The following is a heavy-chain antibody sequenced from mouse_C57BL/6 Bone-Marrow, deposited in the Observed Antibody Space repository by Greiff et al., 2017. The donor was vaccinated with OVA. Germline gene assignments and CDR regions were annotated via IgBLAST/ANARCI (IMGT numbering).Heavy chain of an antibody. Sequence: EVQLQESGPELVKPGASVKIPCKASGYTFTDYNMDWVKQSHGKSLEWIGDINPNNGGTIYNQKFKGKATLTVDKSSSTAYMGLRSLTSEDTAVYYCARLYYDYDRYYFDYWGQGTTLTVSS. CDR1: GYTFTDYN. CDR3: ARLYYDYDRYYFDY. D-gene: IGHD2-4*01. J-gene: IGHJ2*01. V-gene: IGHV1-18*01. CDR2: INPNNGGT.